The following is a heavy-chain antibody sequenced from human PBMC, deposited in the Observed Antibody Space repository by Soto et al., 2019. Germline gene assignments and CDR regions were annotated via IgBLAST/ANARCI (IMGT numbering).Heavy chain of an antibody. D-gene: IGHD5-12*01. CDR2: IIPIFGTV. Sequence: QVQLVQSGAEVKKPGSSVKVSCKASGGTFSNYPISWVRQAPGQGLEWMGGIIPIFGTVNYAQKFQGRVTMTADESTSTAYMELSRVTSEETAVYYCARGNHRWLQLWYFDLWGGGTLVSVSS. CDR1: GGTFSNYP. CDR3: ARGNHRWLQLWYFDL. J-gene: IGHJ2*01. V-gene: IGHV1-69*12.